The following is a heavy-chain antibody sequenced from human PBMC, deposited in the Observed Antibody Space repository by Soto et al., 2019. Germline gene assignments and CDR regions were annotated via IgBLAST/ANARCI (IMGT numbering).Heavy chain of an antibody. CDR3: ARDRVGFSNSSGMDV. J-gene: IGHJ6*02. D-gene: IGHD1-26*01. Sequence: EVQVVESGGGLVQPGGSLRLSCAASGFTLSIYDMNWVRQAPGKGLEWVSYISSSGRTIYYADSVKGRFTISRDNAKNLLYLQMNSLRAEDTALYYCARDRVGFSNSSGMDVWGQGTTVTVSS. CDR1: GFTLSIYD. CDR2: ISSSGRTI. V-gene: IGHV3-48*03.